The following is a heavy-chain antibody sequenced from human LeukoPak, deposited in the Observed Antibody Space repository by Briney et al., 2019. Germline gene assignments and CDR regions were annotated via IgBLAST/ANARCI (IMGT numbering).Heavy chain of an antibody. Sequence: SETLSLTCTVSGGSISNSYWSWIRQPAGKGLEWIGRIHTSGSTNYTPSLKSRVTMSVDTSKKQFSLKLSSVTAADTAVYYCARQGDEEQQLATTKFDYWGQGTLVTVSS. D-gene: IGHD6-13*01. CDR2: IHTSGST. CDR1: GGSISNSY. CDR3: ARQGDEEQQLATTKFDY. J-gene: IGHJ4*02. V-gene: IGHV4-4*07.